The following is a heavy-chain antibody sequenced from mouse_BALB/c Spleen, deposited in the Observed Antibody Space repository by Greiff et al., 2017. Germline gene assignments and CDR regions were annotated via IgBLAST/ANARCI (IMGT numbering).Heavy chain of an antibody. CDR3: TRSDYIYAMDY. V-gene: IGHV1-69*02. CDR1: GYTFTSYW. CDR2: IYPSDSYT. Sequence: VQLKQPGAELVRPGASVKLSCKASGYTFTSYWINWVKQRPGQGLEWIGNIYPSDSYTNYNQKFKDKATLTVDKSSSTAYMQLSSPTSEDSAVYYCTRSDYIYAMDYWGQGTSVTVSS. J-gene: IGHJ4*01. D-gene: IGHD2-4*01.